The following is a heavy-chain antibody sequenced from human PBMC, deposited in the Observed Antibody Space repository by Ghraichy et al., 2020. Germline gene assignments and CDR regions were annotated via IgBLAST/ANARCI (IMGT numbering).Heavy chain of an antibody. CDR1: GFTFSACG. CDR3: VKESSIGWYRTADY. D-gene: IGHD6-19*01. V-gene: IGHV3-30*18. Sequence: GGSLRLSCVASGFTFSACGMRWVRQAPGKGLEWVAVFTYDGGRHYSSESVKGRFTISRDNSKNMLYLQMNSLRAEDTAVYYCVKESSIGWYRTADYWGQGPLV. CDR2: FTYDGGRH. J-gene: IGHJ4*01.